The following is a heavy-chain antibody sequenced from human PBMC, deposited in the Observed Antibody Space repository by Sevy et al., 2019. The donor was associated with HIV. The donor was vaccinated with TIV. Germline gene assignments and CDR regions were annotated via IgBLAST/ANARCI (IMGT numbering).Heavy chain of an antibody. Sequence: GGCLRLSCAASGFTFSSYGMHWVRQAPGKGLEWVAVISYDGSNKYYADSVKGRFTISRDNSKNTLYLQMNSLRAEDTAVYYCAKDSSSSWYLDYWGQGTLVGVSS. CDR3: AKDSSSSWYLDY. V-gene: IGHV3-30*18. CDR2: ISYDGSNK. CDR1: GFTFSSYG. D-gene: IGHD6-13*01. J-gene: IGHJ4*02.